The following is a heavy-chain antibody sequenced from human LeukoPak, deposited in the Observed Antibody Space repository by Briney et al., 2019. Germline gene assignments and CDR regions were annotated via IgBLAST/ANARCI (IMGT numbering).Heavy chain of an antibody. CDR2: ISSSGSTI. CDR1: GFTFSDYY. Sequence: GGSLRLSCAASGFTFSDYYMSWIRQAPGKGLEWVSYISSSGSTIYYADSVKGRFTISRDNAKNSLYLQMNSLRAEDTAVYYCARDGHIVATNYYFDYWGQGTLVTVSS. CDR3: ARDGHIVATNYYFDY. J-gene: IGHJ4*02. V-gene: IGHV3-11*01. D-gene: IGHD5-12*01.